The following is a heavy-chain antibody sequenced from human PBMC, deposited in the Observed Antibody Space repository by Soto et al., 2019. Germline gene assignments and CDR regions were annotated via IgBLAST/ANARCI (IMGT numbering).Heavy chain of an antibody. J-gene: IGHJ5*02. CDR2: ISYDGSNR. Sequence: QVQLVESGGGVVQPGRSLRLSCAASGFSFSSYAMHWVRQAPGKGLEWVAVISYDGSNRYYVDSVKGRVNISRDNSKNTVFLEMDRLKEEDTARLYCAKDLDVWSGNYGVGPYTWFDHWGQGTLVTVSS. CDR1: GFSFSSYA. CDR3: AKDLDVWSGNYGVGPYTWFDH. V-gene: IGHV3-30*18. D-gene: IGHD3-3*01.